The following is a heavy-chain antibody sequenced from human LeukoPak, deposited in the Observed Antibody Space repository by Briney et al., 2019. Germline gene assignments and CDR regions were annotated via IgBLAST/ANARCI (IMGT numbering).Heavy chain of an antibody. CDR2: IWYDGSNK. V-gene: IGHV3-30*02. CDR3: ADGDSSSWWY. CDR1: GFTFSSYG. Sequence: PGGSLRLSCAASGFTFSSYGMHWVRQAPGKGLEWVAVIWYDGSNKYYADSVKGRFPISRDNSKNTRYLQMNSLRAEDTAVYYCADGDSSSWWYWGKGTLVTVSS. J-gene: IGHJ4*02. D-gene: IGHD6-13*01.